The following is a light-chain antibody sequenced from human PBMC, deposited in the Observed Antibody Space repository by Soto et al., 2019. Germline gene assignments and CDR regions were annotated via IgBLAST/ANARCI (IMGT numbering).Light chain of an antibody. CDR1: SSNIGSNT. CDR3: AAWDDSLNGPV. V-gene: IGLV1-44*01. Sequence: QSVLTQPPSASGTPGHRFTISCSGSSSNIGSNTVNWYQQLPGTAPKLLIYTTNQRPSGVPDRFSGSKSGTSASLAISGLHSEDEADYYCAAWDDSLNGPVFGGGTKLTVL. J-gene: IGLJ2*01. CDR2: TTN.